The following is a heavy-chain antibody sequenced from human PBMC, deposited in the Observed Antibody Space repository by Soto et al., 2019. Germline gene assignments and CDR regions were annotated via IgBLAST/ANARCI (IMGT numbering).Heavy chain of an antibody. CDR3: ARSQGSSTSLEIYYYYYYGMDV. Sequence: QVQLVQSGAEVKKPGSSVKVSCKASGGTFSSYAISWVRQAPGQGLEWMGGIIPISGTANYAQKSQGRVTITANESTSTAYMELSSLRPEDTAVYYCARSQGSSTSLEIYYYYYYGMDVWGQGTTVTVSS. V-gene: IGHV1-69*01. D-gene: IGHD2-2*01. CDR2: IIPISGTA. CDR1: GGTFSSYA. J-gene: IGHJ6*02.